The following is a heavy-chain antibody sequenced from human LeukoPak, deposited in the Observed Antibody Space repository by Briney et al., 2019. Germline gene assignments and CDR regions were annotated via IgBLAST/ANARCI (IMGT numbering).Heavy chain of an antibody. V-gene: IGHV3-33*01. J-gene: IGHJ5*02. CDR2: KWYDGSNK. CDR3: ARGLRYCSGGSCYTNWFDP. Sequence: GSLRLSCAASGFTFSSYGMHWVRQAPGKGLEWVAVKWYDGSNKYYADSVKGRFTISRDNSKNTLYLQMNSLRAEDTAVYYCARGLRYCSGGSCYTNWFDPWGQGTLVTVSS. D-gene: IGHD2-15*01. CDR1: GFTFSSYG.